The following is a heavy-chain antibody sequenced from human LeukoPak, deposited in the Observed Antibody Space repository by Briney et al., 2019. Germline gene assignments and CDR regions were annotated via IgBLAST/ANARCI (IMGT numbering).Heavy chain of an antibody. CDR1: GYSFTNYW. CDR2: IYPSDSDT. D-gene: IGHD2-15*01. V-gene: IGHV5-51*01. CDR3: ARRYCSGGSCDFDY. J-gene: IGHJ4*02. Sequence: GESLKISCKGSGYSFTNYWIGWVRQMPGKGLEWMGSIYPSDSDTRYSPSFQGQVTISADKSISTAYLQWSSLKASDTAMFYCARRYCSGGSCDFDYWGQGTLVTVSS.